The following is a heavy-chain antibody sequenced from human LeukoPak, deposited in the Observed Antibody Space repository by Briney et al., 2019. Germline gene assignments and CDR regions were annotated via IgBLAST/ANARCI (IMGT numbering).Heavy chain of an antibody. D-gene: IGHD3-10*02. V-gene: IGHV3-11*04. CDR2: ISSSGSTI. J-gene: IGHJ6*03. CDR3: AELGITMIGGV. CDR1: EFTFSDAW. Sequence: PGGSLRLSCAASEFTFSDAWMNWVRQAPGKGLEWVSYISSSGSTIYYADSVKGRFTISRDNAKNSVYLQMNSLRAEDTAVYYCAELGITMIGGVWGKGTTVTISS.